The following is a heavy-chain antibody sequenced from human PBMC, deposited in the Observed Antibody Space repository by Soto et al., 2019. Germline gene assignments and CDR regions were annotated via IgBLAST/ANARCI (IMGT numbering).Heavy chain of an antibody. Sequence: QVQLVQSGAEVKKPGASVKVSCKASGYTFTSYGISWVRQAPGQGLEGMGWISAYNGNTNYAPKLQGRVTMTAATSTSTAYMELRVLRSDETAVYYCARDMEGTFDPWGQGTLVTVSS. V-gene: IGHV1-18*01. CDR2: ISAYNGNT. D-gene: IGHD1-1*01. J-gene: IGHJ5*02. CDR3: ARDMEGTFDP. CDR1: GYTFTSYG.